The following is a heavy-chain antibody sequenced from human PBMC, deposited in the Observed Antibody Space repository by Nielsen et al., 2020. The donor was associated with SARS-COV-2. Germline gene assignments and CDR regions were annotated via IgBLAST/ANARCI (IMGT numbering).Heavy chain of an antibody. Sequence: SETLSLTCAVYGGSFSGYYWSWIRQPPGKGLEWIGEINHSGSTNYNPSLKSRVTISVDTSKNQFSLKLSSVTAADTAVYYCARDHYDSSGESFDYWGQGTVVTVSS. CDR2: INHSGST. V-gene: IGHV4-34*01. D-gene: IGHD3-22*01. CDR1: GGSFSGYY. CDR3: ARDHYDSSGESFDY. J-gene: IGHJ4*02.